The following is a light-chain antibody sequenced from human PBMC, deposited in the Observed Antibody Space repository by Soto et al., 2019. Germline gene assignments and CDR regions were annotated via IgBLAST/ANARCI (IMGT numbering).Light chain of an antibody. J-gene: IGKJ4*01. CDR3: QQHDNSPLT. Sequence: EIVLTQSPGSLSLSAGERATLSCRASQSVSGSYVAWYQQKPGQAPRLLIYGASNRATGIPDRFSGSGSGTDFTLTISRLEPEDFAVYYCQQHDNSPLTFGGGTKVDIK. CDR1: QSVSGSY. V-gene: IGKV3-20*01. CDR2: GAS.